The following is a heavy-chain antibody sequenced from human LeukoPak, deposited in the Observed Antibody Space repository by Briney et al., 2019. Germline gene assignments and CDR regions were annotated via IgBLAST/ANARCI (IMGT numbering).Heavy chain of an antibody. CDR1: GFTFSSYE. V-gene: IGHV3-48*03. J-gene: IGHJ4*02. D-gene: IGHD2-2*01. Sequence: PGGSLRLSCAASGFTFSSYEMNWVRQAPGKGLEWVSYISSSGSTIYYADSVKGRFTIPRDNSKNTLYLQMNSLRAEDTAVYSCAKVVSIVVVPAAPFDYWGQGTLVTVSS. CDR3: AKVVSIVVVPAAPFDY. CDR2: ISSSGSTI.